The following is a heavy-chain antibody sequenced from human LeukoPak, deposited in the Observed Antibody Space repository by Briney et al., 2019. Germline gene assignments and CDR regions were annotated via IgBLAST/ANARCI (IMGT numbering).Heavy chain of an antibody. CDR1: GGSISSYY. V-gene: IGHV4-59*01. Sequence: SETLSLTCTVSGGSISSYYCCWIWQPPAQGLGWIGYIYYSGSTNYNPPLKSRVTISVDTSKNQFSLKLSSVTAADTAVYYCARVGVKWLHIDYWGQGTLITVSS. CDR3: ARVGVKWLHIDY. D-gene: IGHD5-12*01. J-gene: IGHJ4*02. CDR2: IYYSGST.